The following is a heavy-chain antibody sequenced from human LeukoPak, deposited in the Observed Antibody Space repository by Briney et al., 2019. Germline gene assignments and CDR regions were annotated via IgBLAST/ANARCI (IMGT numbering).Heavy chain of an antibody. J-gene: IGHJ4*02. Sequence: KTGGSLRLSCEASGFIFSSYTMNWIRQAPGKGLEWVASINSGSTNPYYADSVKGRFTISRDDAKKSLYLQMTSLRVEDTSVYYCARDFLAAGDYWGQGTLVTVSS. V-gene: IGHV3-21*01. D-gene: IGHD6-13*01. CDR2: INSGSTNP. CDR3: ARDFLAAGDY. CDR1: GFIFSSYT.